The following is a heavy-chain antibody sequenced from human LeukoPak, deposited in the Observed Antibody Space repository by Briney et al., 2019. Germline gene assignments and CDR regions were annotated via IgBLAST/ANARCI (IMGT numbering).Heavy chain of an antibody. V-gene: IGHV4-39*01. J-gene: IGHJ3*02. CDR1: VGSISSNSYY. CDR3: ARGPYSYDSSGAFDI. D-gene: IGHD3-22*01. Sequence: SETLSLSCAVSVGSISSNSYYWGWIRQPPGKGLEWIGSIYYSGSTYYNPSLKSRVTISVDTSKNQFSLKLSSVTAADTAVYFCARGPYSYDSSGAFDIWGQGTMVTVSS. CDR2: IYYSGST.